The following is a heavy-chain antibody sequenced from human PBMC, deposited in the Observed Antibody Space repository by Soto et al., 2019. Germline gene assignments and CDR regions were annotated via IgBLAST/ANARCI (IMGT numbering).Heavy chain of an antibody. D-gene: IGHD1-26*01. CDR2: MSFDGSNE. V-gene: IGHV3-30*18. CDR1: GFTFSSYG. J-gene: IGHJ4*02. Sequence: QVQLVESGGGVVQPGRSLRLSCAASGFTFSSYGMHWVRQAPGKGLEWVAVMSFDGSNEYHADSVKGRFTLSRDNSKNTLFLQMNSLRAEDSAIYYCAKAGGSGSYAFLDCWGQGTLVIVSS. CDR3: AKAGGSGSYAFLDC.